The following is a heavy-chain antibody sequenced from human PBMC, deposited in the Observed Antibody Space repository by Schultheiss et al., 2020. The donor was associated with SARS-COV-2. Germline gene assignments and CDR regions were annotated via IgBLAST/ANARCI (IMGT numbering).Heavy chain of an antibody. CDR2: IAHDGINR. CDR3: AKPQTARSSSRYYYYMDV. D-gene: IGHD2-2*01. CDR1: GFAFTTYG. J-gene: IGHJ6*03. V-gene: IGHV3-30*18. Sequence: GESLKISCASSGFAFTTYGMHWVRQAPGRGLEWVAVIAHDGINRSYADSVKGRFTISRDNSKNTLYLQMNSLRVDDTAVYYCAKPQTARSSSRYYYYMDVWGKGTTVTVSS.